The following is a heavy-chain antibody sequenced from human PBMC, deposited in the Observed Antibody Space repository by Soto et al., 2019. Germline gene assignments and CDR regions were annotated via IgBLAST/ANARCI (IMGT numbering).Heavy chain of an antibody. J-gene: IGHJ6*04. V-gene: IGHV3-66*01. Sequence: EVHLVESGGGLVQPGGSLRLSCAASGFTVSRKYMSWVRQAPVKGLEWVSLIQSGGPTYYADSVKGRFTISRDTSENTLHLQMDSLRAEDTSVYYCARDDVLCDGGRCYGVPLDVWVKGTTVTVSS. D-gene: IGHD2-15*01. CDR1: GFTVSRKY. CDR2: IQSGGPT. CDR3: ARDDVLCDGGRCYGVPLDV.